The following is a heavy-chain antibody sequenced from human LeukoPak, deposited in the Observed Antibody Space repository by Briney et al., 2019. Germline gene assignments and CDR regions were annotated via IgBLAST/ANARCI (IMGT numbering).Heavy chain of an antibody. CDR2: VYDSGTT. J-gene: IGHJ6*03. CDR3: ARVYDCSSTSCPYYYYYYMDV. V-gene: IGHV4-59*12. Sequence: SETLSLTCTVSGGSISRYYWSWIRQPPGKGLEWFGYVYDSGTTNYNPSLKSRVTISVDTSKNQFSLKLSSVTAADTAVYYCARVYDCSSTSCPYYYYYYMDVWGKGTTVTVSS. D-gene: IGHD2-2*01. CDR1: GGSISRYY.